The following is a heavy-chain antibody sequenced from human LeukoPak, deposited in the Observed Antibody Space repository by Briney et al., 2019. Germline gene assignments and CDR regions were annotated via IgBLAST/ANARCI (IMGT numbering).Heavy chain of an antibody. D-gene: IGHD3-3*01. V-gene: IGHV4-39*07. CDR3: ARDRDDFWSGSVYYYYYMDV. J-gene: IGHJ6*03. Sequence: SETLSLTCTVSGGSISSSSYYWGWIRQPPGKGLEWIGSIYYSGSTYYNPSLKSRATISVDTSKNQFSLKLSSVTAADTAVYYCARDRDDFWSGSVYYYYYMDVWGKGTTVTVSS. CDR1: GGSISSSSYY. CDR2: IYYSGST.